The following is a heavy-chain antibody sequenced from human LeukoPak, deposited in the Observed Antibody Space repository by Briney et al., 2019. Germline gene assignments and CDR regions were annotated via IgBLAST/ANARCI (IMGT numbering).Heavy chain of an antibody. CDR3: AKDWAVAAAAIFDP. V-gene: IGHV3-23*01. CDR1: GFTFSSYA. D-gene: IGHD6-13*01. Sequence: PGGSLRLSCAASGFTFSSYAMSWVRQAPGKGLEWVSAISGSGGSTYYADSVKGRFTISRDNTKDTLYLQMNSLRAEDTAVYYCAKDWAVAAAAIFDPWGQGTLVTVSS. CDR2: ISGSGGST. J-gene: IGHJ5*02.